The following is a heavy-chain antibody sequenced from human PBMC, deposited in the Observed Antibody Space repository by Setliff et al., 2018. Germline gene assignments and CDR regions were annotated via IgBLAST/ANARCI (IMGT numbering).Heavy chain of an antibody. D-gene: IGHD6-19*01. V-gene: IGHV3-48*01. CDR1: GFTFSTYA. J-gene: IGHJ4*02. CDR3: ARSAVAVPGQFYFDN. Sequence: GGSLRLSCAASGFTFSTYAMNWLRQAPGKGLEWVSYISSSSGLIYYADSVKGRLTISRDEAKNSLYLQMNSLRTEDTAVYYCARSAVAVPGQFYFDNWGQGTQGTVSS. CDR2: ISSSSGLI.